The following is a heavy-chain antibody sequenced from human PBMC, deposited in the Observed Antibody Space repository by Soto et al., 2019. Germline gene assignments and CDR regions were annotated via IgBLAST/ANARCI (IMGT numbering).Heavy chain of an antibody. J-gene: IGHJ6*02. Sequence: ASVKVSCKASGYTFTCYYMHWVRQAPGQGLEWMGWINPNSGGTNYAQKFQGWVTMTRDTSISTAYMELSSLRSEDTAVYYCAWCRIAQVKGAHYYYYYGMDVWGQGTTVTVSS. CDR2: INPNSGGT. CDR1: GYTFTCYY. D-gene: IGHD2-21*01. CDR3: AWCRIAQVKGAHYYYYYGMDV. V-gene: IGHV1-2*04.